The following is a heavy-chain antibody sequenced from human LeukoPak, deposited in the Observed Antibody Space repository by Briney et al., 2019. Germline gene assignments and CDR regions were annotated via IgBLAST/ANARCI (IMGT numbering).Heavy chain of an antibody. V-gene: IGHV4-34*01. CDR3: ARGQGTVTTH. CDR1: GGSFSGYC. CDR2: INHSGSA. J-gene: IGHJ4*02. Sequence: PSETLSLTCTVSGGSFSGYCCTWIRQPPGKGLEWIGEINHSGSANYNPSLKSRVTISLDTSKNQFSLKLSSVTAADTAVYYCARGQGTVTTHWGQGTLVTVSS. D-gene: IGHD4-17*01.